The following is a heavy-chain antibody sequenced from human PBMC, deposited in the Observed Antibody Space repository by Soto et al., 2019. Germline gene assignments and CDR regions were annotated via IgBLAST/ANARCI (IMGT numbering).Heavy chain of an antibody. Sequence: ASVKVYCKVSGYTLTELSMHWVRQAPGKGLEWMGGFDPEDGETIYAQKFQGRVTMTEDTSTDTAYMELSSLRSEDTAVYYCETWKGWKYSSSSSAFAIWGQGTMVTVSS. CDR1: GYTLTELS. D-gene: IGHD6-6*01. V-gene: IGHV1-24*01. CDR3: ETWKGWKYSSSSSAFAI. J-gene: IGHJ3*02. CDR2: FDPEDGET.